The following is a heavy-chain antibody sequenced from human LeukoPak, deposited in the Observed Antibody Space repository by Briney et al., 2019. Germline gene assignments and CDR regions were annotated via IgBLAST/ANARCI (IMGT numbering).Heavy chain of an antibody. CDR2: IDRSGVT. V-gene: IGHV3-53*01. J-gene: IGHJ5*02. D-gene: IGHD1-26*01. CDR1: GFTAHSNY. Sequence: GGSLRLSCAASGFTAHSNYMSWIRQAPGKGLEWVSVIDRSGVTHYADSVKGRFTISRDNSKNMLYLQMNSLRVEDTGMYYCAKDYRAHPLRPNWLDPWGQGTLVTVSS. CDR3: AKDYRAHPLRPNWLDP.